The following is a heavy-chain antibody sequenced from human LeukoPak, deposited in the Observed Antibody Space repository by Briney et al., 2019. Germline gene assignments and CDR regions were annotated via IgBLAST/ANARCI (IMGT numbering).Heavy chain of an antibody. CDR1: GFTFSSYA. V-gene: IGHV3-23*01. J-gene: IGHJ4*02. D-gene: IGHD4-17*01. CDR3: AKGQNGALRDY. Sequence: GGSLRLSCTASGFTFSSYAMVWVRQAPRKGLEWVSAISTSGADASYADSVKGRFTVSRDNSKNTLSLQMNSLRADDTALYCCAKGQNGALRDYWGQGTLVTVSS. CDR2: ISTSGADA.